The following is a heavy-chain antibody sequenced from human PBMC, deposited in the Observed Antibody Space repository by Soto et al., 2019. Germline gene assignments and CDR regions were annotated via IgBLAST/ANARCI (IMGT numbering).Heavy chain of an antibody. J-gene: IGHJ4*02. CDR1: GGSISSGAYY. D-gene: IGHD1-1*01. V-gene: IGHV4-31*02. CDR3: ASGHDAYKVRY. Sequence: PSETLSLTCTVSGGSISSGAYYWSWIRQHPGKGLEWIGYIYYSGSTYYNPSLKSRPTISIDTSENQFSLKLTSVTAADTAVYFCASGHDAYKVRYWGQGTLVTVSS. CDR2: IYYSGST.